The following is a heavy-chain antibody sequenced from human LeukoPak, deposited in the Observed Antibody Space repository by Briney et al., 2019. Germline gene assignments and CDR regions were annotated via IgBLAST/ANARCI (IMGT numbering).Heavy chain of an antibody. J-gene: IGHJ6*03. V-gene: IGHV3-23*01. CDR3: AKVGCSGGSCPLYYYYYYMDV. CDR2: ISGSGGST. CDR1: GFTFSSYA. Sequence: GGSLRLSCAASGFTFSSYAMSWVRQAPGKGLEWASAISGSGGSTYYADSVKGRFTISRDNSKNTLYLQMNSLRAEDTAIYYCAKVGCSGGSCPLYYYYYYMDVWGKGTTVTVSS. D-gene: IGHD2-15*01.